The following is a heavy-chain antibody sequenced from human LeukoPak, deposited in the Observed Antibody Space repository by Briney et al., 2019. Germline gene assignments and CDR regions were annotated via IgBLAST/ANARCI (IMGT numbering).Heavy chain of an antibody. CDR2: IYYSGST. Sequence: ASETLSLTCTVSGGSISSYYWSWIRQPPGKGLEWIGYIYYSGSTNYNPSLKSRVTISVDTSKNQFSLKLSSVTAADTAVYYCARSFMVVVPAATYYYYYYMDVWGKGTTVTVSS. J-gene: IGHJ6*03. D-gene: IGHD2-2*01. CDR3: ARSFMVVVPAATYYYYYYMDV. V-gene: IGHV4-59*08. CDR1: GGSISSYY.